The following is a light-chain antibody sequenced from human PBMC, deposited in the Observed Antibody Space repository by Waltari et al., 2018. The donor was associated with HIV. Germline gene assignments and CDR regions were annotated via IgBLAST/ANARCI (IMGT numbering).Light chain of an antibody. CDR1: TSDIGGYNT. J-gene: IGLJ2*01. Sequence: QSAPTQPASVSGSPGQSITISCTGTTSDIGGYNTVPWYQQHPDKAPNLVIYEVSNRPSGVSNRLSGSKSGNTASLTISGLQAEDEADYYCSSYTSSSTVVFGGGTKLTVL. CDR3: SSYTSSSTVV. V-gene: IGLV2-14*01. CDR2: EVS.